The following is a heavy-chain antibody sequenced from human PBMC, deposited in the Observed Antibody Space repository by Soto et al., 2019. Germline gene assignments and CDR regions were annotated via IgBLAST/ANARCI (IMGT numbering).Heavy chain of an antibody. CDR3: ARGRYYDFWSGYYAHYYYYGMDV. V-gene: IGHV1-8*01. CDR1: GHTFTSYD. CDR2: MNPNSGNT. J-gene: IGHJ6*02. D-gene: IGHD3-3*01. Sequence: ASVKVSCKASGHTFTSYDINWVRQATGQGLEWMGWMNPNSGNTGYAQKFQGRVTMTRNTSISTAYMELSSLRSEDTAVYYCARGRYYDFWSGYYAHYYYYGMDVWGQGTTVTVSS.